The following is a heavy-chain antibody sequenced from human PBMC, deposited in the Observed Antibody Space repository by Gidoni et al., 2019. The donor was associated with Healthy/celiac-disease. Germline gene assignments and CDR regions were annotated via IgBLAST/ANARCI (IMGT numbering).Heavy chain of an antibody. Sequence: EVQLVESGGGLVQPGRSLRLSCAASGFTFDDYAMHWVRQAPGKGLEWVSGISWNSGSIGYADSVKGRFTISRDNAKNSLYLQMNSLRAEDTALYYCAKDVYYDYTKYYFDYGGQGTLVTVSS. D-gene: IGHD3-22*01. V-gene: IGHV3-9*01. CDR3: AKDVYYDYTKYYFDY. CDR1: GFTFDDYA. J-gene: IGHJ4*02. CDR2: ISWNSGSI.